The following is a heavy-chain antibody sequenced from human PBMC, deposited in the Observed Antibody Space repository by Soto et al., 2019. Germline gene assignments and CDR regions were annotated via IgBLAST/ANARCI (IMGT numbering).Heavy chain of an antibody. CDR2: ISAYNGNT. CDR1: GYTFTSYG. J-gene: IGHJ6*02. D-gene: IGHD6-13*01. V-gene: IGHV1-18*01. CDR3: ARVWDYSSSPPGDYYYDMDV. Sequence: QVQLVQSGAEVKKPGASVKVSCKASGYTFTSYGINWVRQAPGQGLEWMEWISAYNGNTNYAQKLQGRVTMTTDTSTSTAYMELRSLRSDDTAVYYCARVWDYSSSPPGDYYYDMDVWGQGTTVTVSS.